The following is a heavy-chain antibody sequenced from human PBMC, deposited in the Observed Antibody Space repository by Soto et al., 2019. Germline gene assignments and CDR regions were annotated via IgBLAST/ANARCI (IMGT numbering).Heavy chain of an antibody. Sequence: VQLLVSGGGSVQPGGSLRLSCAASGFSFSNYAMSWVRQAPGTGLEWVSAIDSGGGSTYYAASVKGRFSISRDNSMNTLYLQMNSLRAGDTAIYYCTKEHSNYPDNWFDPWGQGTLVTVSS. CDR1: GFSFSNYA. CDR2: IDSGGGST. D-gene: IGHD4-4*01. V-gene: IGHV3-23*01. J-gene: IGHJ5*02. CDR3: TKEHSNYPDNWFDP.